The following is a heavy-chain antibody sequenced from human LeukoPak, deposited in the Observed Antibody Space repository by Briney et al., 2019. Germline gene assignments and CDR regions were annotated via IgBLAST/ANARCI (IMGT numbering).Heavy chain of an antibody. Sequence: ASVKVSCKVSGYTLTELSMHWVRQAPGKGLEWMGGFDPEDGETIYAQKFQGRVTMTEDTSTDTAYMELSSLRSEDTAVYYCARGAAGDGYNWFDYWGQGTLVTVSS. D-gene: IGHD5-24*01. J-gene: IGHJ4*02. CDR2: FDPEDGET. CDR1: GYTLTELS. V-gene: IGHV1-24*01. CDR3: ARGAAGDGYNWFDY.